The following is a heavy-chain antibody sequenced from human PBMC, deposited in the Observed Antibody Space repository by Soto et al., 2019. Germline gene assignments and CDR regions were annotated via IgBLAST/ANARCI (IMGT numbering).Heavy chain of an antibody. CDR2: ISPGSRYP. V-gene: IGHV3-11*06. Sequence: EGSLSLSCAGSGFTFGDSYMILIRQAPGKGLEWLSYISPGSRYPAYADSVKGRFTISRDNAKRSLYLQMMSLTAEDTAIYYCVRGGGGGLFDPWGQGTMVTVSS. CDR3: VRGGGGGLFDP. CDR1: GFTFGDSY. D-gene: IGHD2-15*01. J-gene: IGHJ5*02.